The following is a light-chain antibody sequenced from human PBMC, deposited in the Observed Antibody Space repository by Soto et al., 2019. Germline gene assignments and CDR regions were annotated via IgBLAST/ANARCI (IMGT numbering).Light chain of an antibody. CDR1: QSIGWY. CDR3: QQSFSALWT. CDR2: AAS. J-gene: IGKJ1*01. V-gene: IGKV1-39*01. Sequence: DIQMTQSPSSLSASVGDRVTITCRASQSIGWYLHWYQQKPGKAPKVLIYAASSLQSGVPSRCSGSGSGTDFTLTISSLQPEDCATYYCQQSFSALWTFGQGTKVEIK.